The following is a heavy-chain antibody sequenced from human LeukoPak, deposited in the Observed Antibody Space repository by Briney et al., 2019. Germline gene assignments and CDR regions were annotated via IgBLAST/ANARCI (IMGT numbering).Heavy chain of an antibody. V-gene: IGHV3-23*01. CDR2: ISGRGDIT. J-gene: IGHJ5*01. Sequence: GSLRLSCAASGFTLSSYAMGWVRQAPGKGLEWVSAISGRGDITDYADSVKGRFTISRDNAKNILYLQMNSLRAEDTAVYHCARDPAPQGWFDSWGQGTLVTVSS. CDR3: ARDPAPQGWFDS. CDR1: GFTLSSYA.